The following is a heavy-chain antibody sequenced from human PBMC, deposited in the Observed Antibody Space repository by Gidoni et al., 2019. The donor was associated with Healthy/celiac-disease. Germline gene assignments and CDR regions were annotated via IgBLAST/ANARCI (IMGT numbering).Heavy chain of an antibody. Sequence: QVQLVQSGAEVKKPGASVKVSCKASGYTFTSYYMHWVRQAPGQGLEWMGIINHRGGSTSYAQKFQGRVTMTRDTSTSTVYMELSSLRSEDTAVYYCARGDYYGSGSYDPDFAYWGQGTLVTVSS. V-gene: IGHV1-46*03. CDR2: INHRGGST. CDR1: GYTFTSYY. D-gene: IGHD3-10*01. J-gene: IGHJ4*02. CDR3: ARGDYYGSGSYDPDFAY.